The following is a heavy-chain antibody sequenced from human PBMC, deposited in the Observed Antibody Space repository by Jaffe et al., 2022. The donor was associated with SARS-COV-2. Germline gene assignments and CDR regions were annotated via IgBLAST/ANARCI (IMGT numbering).Heavy chain of an antibody. D-gene: IGHD6-13*01. CDR1: ELTSELTFSSYW. Sequence: EVQLVESGGGFVQPGGSLRLSCAASELTSELTFSSYWMHWVRQAPGKGLVWVSRITSDGTSIAYADSVKGRFTISRDNAKNTLYLQMNSLGAEDTAVYYCCGSSWHVGYYAMDVWGQGTTVTVSS. CDR3: CGSSWHVGYYAMDV. V-gene: IGHV3-74*03. J-gene: IGHJ6*02. CDR2: ITSDGTSI.